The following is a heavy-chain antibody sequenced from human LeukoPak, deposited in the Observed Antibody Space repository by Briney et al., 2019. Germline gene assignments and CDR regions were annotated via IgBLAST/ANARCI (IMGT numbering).Heavy chain of an antibody. Sequence: ASVTVSCKASGYTFTSYGISWVRQAPGQGLEWMGWINAYNGNTNYDQKHQGRVTMTTDTSTSTAYMELMSLRSDDTAVYYCARVLRGGYCSGGSCYAYWGQGTLVTVSS. CDR2: INAYNGNT. V-gene: IGHV1-18*01. D-gene: IGHD2-15*01. CDR3: ARVLRGGYCSGGSCYAY. J-gene: IGHJ4*02. CDR1: GYTFTSYG.